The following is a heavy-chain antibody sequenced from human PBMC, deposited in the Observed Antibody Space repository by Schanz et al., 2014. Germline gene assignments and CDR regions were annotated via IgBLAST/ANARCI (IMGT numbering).Heavy chain of an antibody. CDR1: GGSSISYY. Sequence: QVQLEESGPGMVKPSATLSLNCTVSGGSSISYYWSWIRQPPGKGLEWIGYVSSTGSAESNPSLKSRVTLSVDTSKNQFSRKVRSVTAADTAVYFCARGNNDYFYYYMDVWGKGAAVTVSS. CDR3: ARGNNDYFYYYMDV. CDR2: VSSTGSA. J-gene: IGHJ6*03. V-gene: IGHV4-59*01. D-gene: IGHD1-1*01.